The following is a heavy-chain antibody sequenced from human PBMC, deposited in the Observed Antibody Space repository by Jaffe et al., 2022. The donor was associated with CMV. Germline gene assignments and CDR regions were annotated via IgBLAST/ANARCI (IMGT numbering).Heavy chain of an antibody. CDR1: GGSSSTYY. CDR2: ISYSGTT. D-gene: IGHD2-21*02. J-gene: IGHJ4*02. Sequence: QVQLQESGPGLVRPSETLSLTCTVSGGSSSTYYWSWIRQPPGKGLEWIGYISYSGTTNYNPSHKSRVTILLNTSNNQFFLKLNSVTAADTAVYYCARMDCGGDCYLDYWGQGALVTVSS. V-gene: IGHV4-59*01. CDR3: ARMDCGGDCYLDY.